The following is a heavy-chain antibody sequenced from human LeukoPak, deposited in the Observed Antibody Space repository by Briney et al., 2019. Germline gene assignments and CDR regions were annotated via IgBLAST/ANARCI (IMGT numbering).Heavy chain of an antibody. CDR2: IKKEGSEK. V-gene: IGHV3-7*03. Sequence: GGSLRLSCAASGFTFSSYSMNWVRQAPGKGLEWVANIKKEGSEKYYVDSVKGRFTISRDNAKNSLYLQMNSLRADDTAVYYCATDYYDSSGYYTGTYWGQGTLVTVSS. D-gene: IGHD3-22*01. J-gene: IGHJ4*02. CDR1: GFTFSSYS. CDR3: ATDYYDSSGYYTGTY.